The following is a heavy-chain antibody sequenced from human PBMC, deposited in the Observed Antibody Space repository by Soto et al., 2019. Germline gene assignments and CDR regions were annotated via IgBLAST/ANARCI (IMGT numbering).Heavy chain of an antibody. Sequence: QVQLQESGPGLVKPSEALSLTCTVSGGSISSYYWSWMRQPAGKGLEWIGRIYTRGSTNYNPSLKSRVTMSVDTSKNQFSLKLSSVTAADTAVYYCAREFLYWLLPFYGMDVWGQGTTVTVSS. V-gene: IGHV4-4*07. CDR1: GGSISSYY. CDR2: IYTRGST. D-gene: IGHD3-9*01. J-gene: IGHJ6*02. CDR3: AREFLYWLLPFYGMDV.